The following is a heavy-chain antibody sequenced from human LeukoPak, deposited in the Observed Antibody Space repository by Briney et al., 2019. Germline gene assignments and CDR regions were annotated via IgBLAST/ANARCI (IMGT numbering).Heavy chain of an antibody. D-gene: IGHD5-18*01. CDR3: ARGGYSYGSYYFDY. V-gene: IGHV1-2*06. Sequence: ASVTVCCKASGYTFTGYYMHWVREAPGPGLEWMGRVNPNSGGTNYAQKFQGRVTITRDTSISTAYMELSTLRSNDTAVYFCARGGYSYGSYYFDYSGAGTLVTVSS. J-gene: IGHJ4*02. CDR2: VNPNSGGT. CDR1: GYTFTGYY.